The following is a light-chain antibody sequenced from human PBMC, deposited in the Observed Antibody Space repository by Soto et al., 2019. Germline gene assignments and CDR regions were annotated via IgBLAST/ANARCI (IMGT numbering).Light chain of an antibody. V-gene: IGLV2-14*01. CDR3: SSYTNSSRV. CDR1: SSDVGGYNY. J-gene: IGLJ1*01. Sequence: LTQPASVSGSPGQSITISCTGTSSDVGGYNYVSWYQQHPGKAPKLMIYEVSNRPSGVSNRFSGSKSGNTASLTISGLQAEDEADYYCSSYTNSSRVFGTGTKVTVL. CDR2: EVS.